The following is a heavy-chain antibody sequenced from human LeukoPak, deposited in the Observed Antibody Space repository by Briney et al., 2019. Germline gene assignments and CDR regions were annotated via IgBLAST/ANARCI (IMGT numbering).Heavy chain of an antibody. CDR3: ARDPRRGWFDP. CDR1: GFTFSSYA. Sequence: GGSLRLSCAASGFTFSSYAMSWVRQAPGKGLEWVSVIYSGGSTYYADSVKGRFTISRDNSKNTLYLQMNSLRAEDTAVYYCARDPRRGWFDPWGQGTLVTVSS. J-gene: IGHJ5*02. D-gene: IGHD3-10*01. V-gene: IGHV3-53*01. CDR2: IYSGGST.